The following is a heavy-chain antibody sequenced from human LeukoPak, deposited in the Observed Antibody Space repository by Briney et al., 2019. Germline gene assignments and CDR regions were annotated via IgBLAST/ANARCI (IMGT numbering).Heavy chain of an antibody. J-gene: IGHJ5*02. Sequence: PSETLSLTCIVSGGSISSYYWSWIRQSAGKGLEWIGRIYSSGDTNYNPSLKSQVTMSVDTSKSQFSLKLTSVTAADTAVYYCARDVSTPSRIDWFDPWGQGTLVTVSS. D-gene: IGHD6-13*01. CDR3: ARDVSTPSRIDWFDP. V-gene: IGHV4-4*07. CDR2: IYSSGDT. CDR1: GGSISSYY.